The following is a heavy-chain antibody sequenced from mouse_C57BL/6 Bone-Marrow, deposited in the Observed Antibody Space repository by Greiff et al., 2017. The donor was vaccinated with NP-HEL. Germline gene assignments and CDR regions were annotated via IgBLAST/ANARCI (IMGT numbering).Heavy chain of an antibody. D-gene: IGHD4-1*01. CDR2: IRNKANGYTT. Sequence: DVQLVESGGGLVQPGGSLSLSCAASGFTFTDYYMSWVRQPPGKALEWLGFIRNKANGYTTEYSASVKGRFTISRDNSQSILYLQMNALRAEDSATYYCARTGTSGFAYWGQGTLVTVSA. J-gene: IGHJ3*01. CDR1: GFTFTDYY. CDR3: ARTGTSGFAY. V-gene: IGHV7-3*01.